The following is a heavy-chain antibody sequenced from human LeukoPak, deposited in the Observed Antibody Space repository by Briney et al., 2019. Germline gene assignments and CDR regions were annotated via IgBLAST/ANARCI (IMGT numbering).Heavy chain of an antibody. CDR2: ISGDGTET. CDR3: AKGGHYSFFDY. D-gene: IGHD4-11*01. CDR1: GLIFRNYA. V-gene: IGHV3-23*01. J-gene: IGHJ4*02. Sequence: GGSLRLSCTASGLIFRNYAMTWVRQATRKGLEWVSTISGDGTETFYADSVKGRFTISRDNSKNTHYLQMSSLRAEDTGIYYCAKGGHYSFFDYWGQGTLVTVSS.